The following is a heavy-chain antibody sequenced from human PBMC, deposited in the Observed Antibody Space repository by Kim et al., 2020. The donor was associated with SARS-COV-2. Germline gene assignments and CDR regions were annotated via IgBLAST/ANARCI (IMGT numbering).Heavy chain of an antibody. CDR3: AREAMAYRYYFDY. D-gene: IGHD5-18*01. CDR2: IWYDGSNK. Sequence: GGSLRLSCAASGFTFSSYGMHWVRQAPGKGLEWVAVIWYDGSNKYYADSVKGRFTISRDNSKNTLYLQMNSLRAEDTAVYYCAREAMAYRYYFDYWGQGTLVTVSS. V-gene: IGHV3-33*01. J-gene: IGHJ4*02. CDR1: GFTFSSYG.